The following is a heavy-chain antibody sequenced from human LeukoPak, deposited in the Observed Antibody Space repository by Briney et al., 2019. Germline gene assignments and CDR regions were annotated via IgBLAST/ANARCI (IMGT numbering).Heavy chain of an antibody. Sequence: ASVKVSCKASGYTFTAYYMHWVRQAPGQGLEWMGWINPTSGGTNYAQNFQGRVIMTRDTSISTAYMELSRPRSDDTAVYYCASPSNYGSGSQLNYWGQGTLVTVSS. J-gene: IGHJ4*02. CDR3: ASPSNYGSGSQLNY. CDR1: GYTFTAYY. D-gene: IGHD3-10*01. CDR2: INPTSGGT. V-gene: IGHV1-2*02.